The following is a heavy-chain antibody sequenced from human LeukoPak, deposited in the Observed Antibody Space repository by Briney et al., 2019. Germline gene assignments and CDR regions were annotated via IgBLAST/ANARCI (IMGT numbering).Heavy chain of an antibody. CDR3: ARDFWQQGDDS. J-gene: IGHJ5*01. D-gene: IGHD3-3*01. Sequence: GGSLRLSCAASGFIFPDFFMTWIRQAPGKGLEWVSYISGSGSSIYYADSVRGRFTISRDNAKNSLYLQMNSLRAEDTAVYYCARDFWQQGDDSWGQGTLVTVSS. CDR2: ISGSGSSI. CDR1: GFIFPDFF. V-gene: IGHV3-11*01.